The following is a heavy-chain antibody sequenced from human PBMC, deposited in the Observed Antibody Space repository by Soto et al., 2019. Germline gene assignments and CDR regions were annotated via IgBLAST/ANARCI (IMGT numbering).Heavy chain of an antibody. CDR3: TKEYIVGTTWGYFES. Sequence: GGSLRPSCVASGFIFSTYGMHWVRQVPGKGLEWVAHISYDGSNEYYADSVKGRFTVSRDNAKNTLDLQMNGLKTEDTALYYCTKEYIVGTTWGYFESWGQGALVTVSS. D-gene: IGHD1-1*01. J-gene: IGHJ4*02. V-gene: IGHV3-30*18. CDR2: ISYDGSNE. CDR1: GFIFSTYG.